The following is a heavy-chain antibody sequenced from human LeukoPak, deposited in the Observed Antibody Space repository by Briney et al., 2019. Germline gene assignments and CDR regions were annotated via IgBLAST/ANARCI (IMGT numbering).Heavy chain of an antibody. CDR2: MNPNSGNT. Sequence: GASVKVSCKASAYTFTAYDINWVRQAPGQGLEWMGWMNPNSGNTGFAQKFQGRVTMTGDTSTNTAYMELNNLRSEDTAVYYCARLSQTPAYYYTSGYYHLAYWGQGTLVTVSS. CDR3: ARLSQTPAYYYTSGYYHLAY. D-gene: IGHD3-22*01. J-gene: IGHJ4*02. CDR1: AYTFTAYD. V-gene: IGHV1-8*01.